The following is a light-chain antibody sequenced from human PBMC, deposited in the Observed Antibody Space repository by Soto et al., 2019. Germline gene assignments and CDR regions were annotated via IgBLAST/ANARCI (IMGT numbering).Light chain of an antibody. V-gene: IGKV3-20*01. Sequence: ESALTQSPATLSLSPGVRGTLSCRASESVRSSLAWYQQKPGQAPRLLISGVSNRATGTPDRFSGSGSGTDFTLTISSLEPEAFTVFYCHQYGISPPTFGPGTKVDIK. J-gene: IGKJ1*01. CDR2: GVS. CDR1: ESVRSS. CDR3: HQYGISPPT.